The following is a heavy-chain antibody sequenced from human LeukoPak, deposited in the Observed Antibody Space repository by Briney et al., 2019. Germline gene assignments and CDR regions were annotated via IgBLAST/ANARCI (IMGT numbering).Heavy chain of an antibody. CDR1: GFTFYSYG. CDR2: ISSSGSTI. Sequence: GGTLRLSCEASGFTFYSYGMSWVRQAPGKGLEWVSYISSSGSTIYYADSVKGRFTISRDNAKNSLYLQMNSLRAEDTAVYYCAELGITMIGGVWGKGTTVTISS. CDR3: AELGITMIGGV. D-gene: IGHD3-10*02. V-gene: IGHV3-48*04. J-gene: IGHJ6*04.